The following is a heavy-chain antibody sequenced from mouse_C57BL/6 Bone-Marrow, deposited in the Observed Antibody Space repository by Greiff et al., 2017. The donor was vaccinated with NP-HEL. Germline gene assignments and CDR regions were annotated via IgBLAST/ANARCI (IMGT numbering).Heavy chain of an antibody. J-gene: IGHJ2*01. CDR1: GYTFTDYY. D-gene: IGHD1-1*01. CDR2: IYPGSGNT. V-gene: IGHV1-76*01. CDR3: ARGGFRFITTVVATD. Sequence: QVQLQQSGAELVRPGASVKLSCKASGYTFTDYYINWVKQRPGQGLEWIARIYPGSGNTYYNEKFKGKATLTAEKSSSTAYMQLSRLTSEDSAVYFCARGGFRFITTVVATDWGQGTTLTVSS.